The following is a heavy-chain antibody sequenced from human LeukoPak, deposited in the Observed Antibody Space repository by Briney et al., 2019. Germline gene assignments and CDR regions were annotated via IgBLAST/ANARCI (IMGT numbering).Heavy chain of an antibody. V-gene: IGHV3-48*03. CDR1: GFTFSSYE. J-gene: IGHJ4*02. CDR2: TYSSGSTI. CDR3: ARVPTVGSGGYQFDY. Sequence: GGALRLSCAASGFTFSSYEMNWVRQAPGEGLEWVSYTYSSGSTIYYADSVKGRFTISRDNAKKSLYLQMNSLRAEDTAVYYCARVPTVGSGGYQFDYWGQGTLVTVSP. D-gene: IGHD2-15*01.